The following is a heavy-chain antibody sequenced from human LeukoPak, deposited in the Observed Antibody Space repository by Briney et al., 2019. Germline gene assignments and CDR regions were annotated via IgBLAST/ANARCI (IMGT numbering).Heavy chain of an antibody. CDR2: IIPILGIA. Sequence: SVKVSCKASGGTFSSYAISWVRQAPGQGLEWMGRIIPILGIANYAQKFQGRVTITADKSTSTAYMELSSLRSEDTAVYYCARDPDYYYYMGVWGKGTTVTVSS. J-gene: IGHJ6*03. CDR3: ARDPDYYYYMGV. V-gene: IGHV1-69*04. CDR1: GGTFSSYA.